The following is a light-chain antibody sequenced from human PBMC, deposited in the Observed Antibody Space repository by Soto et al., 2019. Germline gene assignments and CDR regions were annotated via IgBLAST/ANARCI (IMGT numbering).Light chain of an antibody. J-gene: IGLJ1*01. CDR3: GSWDSSLSAYV. V-gene: IGLV1-51*01. Sequence: QSVLSQPPSLSDAPGRQVTISCSGSSSNIGGNSVCWYQQLPGTAPKLLIYDDNKRPSGIPDRFSGSKSGTSATLGITGFQTGDEADYYCGSWDSSLSAYVLGTGTKVTVL. CDR2: DDN. CDR1: SSNIGGNS.